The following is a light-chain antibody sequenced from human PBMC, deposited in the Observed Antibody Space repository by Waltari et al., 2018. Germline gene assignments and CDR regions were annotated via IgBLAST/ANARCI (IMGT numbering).Light chain of an antibody. CDR2: GGS. CDR3: QHYSWPPYS. J-gene: IGKJ2*03. Sequence: EILLTQSPATLSVSPGETATLSCRASQSVKSSLAWYQQKPGQAPRLLIYGGSAKATGTPARFSSFGSETEFTLTISSLQSEDFAVYYCQHYSWPPYSFGQGTNVEIK. CDR1: QSVKSS. V-gene: IGKV3-15*01.